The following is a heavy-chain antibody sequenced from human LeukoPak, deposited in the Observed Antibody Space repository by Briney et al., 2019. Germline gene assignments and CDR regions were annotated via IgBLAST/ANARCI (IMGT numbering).Heavy chain of an antibody. CDR3: AKDSYVSGRPLHTFDV. J-gene: IGHJ3*01. CDR1: GFTVSGNY. Sequence: PGGSLRLSCTASGFTVSGNYMTWVRQAPGKGLEWVSGISGDGASTHYAESVKGQFTISRDNSQNTLFLQMNSLRVEDTAIYYCAKDSYVSGRPLHTFDVWGQGTMVTVSS. V-gene: IGHV3-23*01. CDR2: ISGDGAST. D-gene: IGHD3-10*01.